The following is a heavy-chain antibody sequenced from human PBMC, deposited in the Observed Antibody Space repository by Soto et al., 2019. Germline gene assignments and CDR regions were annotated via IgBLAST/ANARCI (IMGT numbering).Heavy chain of an antibody. CDR2: ISGSGGST. D-gene: IGHD4-17*01. J-gene: IGHJ4*02. CDR3: AKVSDDYGEEKYDY. CDR1: EFTFSSYA. Sequence: PGGSLRLCCAASEFTFSSYAMSWVRQAPGKGLEWVSAISGSGGSTYYADSVKGRFTISRDNSKNTLYLQMNSLRAEDTAVYYCAKVSDDYGEEKYDYWGQGTLVTVSS. V-gene: IGHV3-23*01.